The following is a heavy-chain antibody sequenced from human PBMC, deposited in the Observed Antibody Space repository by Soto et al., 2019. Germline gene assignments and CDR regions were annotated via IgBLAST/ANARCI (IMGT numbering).Heavy chain of an antibody. J-gene: IGHJ4*02. Sequence: GGSLRLSCAASGFTFRCFWMHWVRQAPGKGLVWVSRINSDVSFTNYADSVKGRFTISRDNAKNTLYLQMNSLRAEDTAVYYCAASLSGDPYPLDYWGQGTLVTVSS. CDR2: INSDVSFT. CDR1: GFTFRCFW. V-gene: IGHV3-74*01. CDR3: AASLSGDPYPLDY. D-gene: IGHD7-27*01.